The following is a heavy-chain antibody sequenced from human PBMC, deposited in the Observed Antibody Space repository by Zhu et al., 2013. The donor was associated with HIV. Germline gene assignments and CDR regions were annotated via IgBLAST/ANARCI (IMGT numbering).Heavy chain of an antibody. J-gene: IGHJ3*02. V-gene: IGHV1-69*01. CDR2: IIPIFGTA. Sequence: QVQLVQSGAEVKKPGSSVKVSCKASGGTFSSYAISWVRQAPGQGLEWMGGIIPIFGTANYAQKFQGRVTITADESTSTAYMELSSLRSEDTAVYYCARDFIYDSSGYRDNHAFDIWGQGTMVTVSS. CDR1: GGTFSSYA. D-gene: IGHD3-22*01. CDR3: ARDFIYDSSGYRDNHAFDI.